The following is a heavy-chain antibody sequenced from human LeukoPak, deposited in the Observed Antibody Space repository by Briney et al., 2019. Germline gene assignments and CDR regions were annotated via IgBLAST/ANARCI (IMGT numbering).Heavy chain of an antibody. D-gene: IGHD3-22*01. CDR2: IKQDGSEK. J-gene: IGHJ4*02. V-gene: IGHV3-7*01. Sequence: PGGSLRLPCAASGFTFSIYWIIWVRQAPGKGLEWVANIKQDGSEKYYVDSVKGRFTISRDNNKNSLYLQMNSLRAQDTAKYYCARQDYYDSSGYHYSGFDYGGQGTLVTVSS. CDR1: GFTFSIYW. CDR3: ARQDYYDSSGYHYSGFDY.